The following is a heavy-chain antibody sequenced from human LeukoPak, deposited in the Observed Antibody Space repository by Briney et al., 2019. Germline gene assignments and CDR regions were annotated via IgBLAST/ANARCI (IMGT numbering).Heavy chain of an antibody. CDR3: ARDPTPAARGWFDP. Sequence: GASVKVSCKASGYTFTSYGISWVRQAPGQGLEWMGWISAYNGNTNYAQKLQGRVTMTTDTSTSTAYMELRSLRSDDTAVYYCARDPTPAARGWFDPWGQGTLVTASS. V-gene: IGHV1-18*01. CDR1: GYTFTSYG. D-gene: IGHD3-10*01. CDR2: ISAYNGNT. J-gene: IGHJ5*02.